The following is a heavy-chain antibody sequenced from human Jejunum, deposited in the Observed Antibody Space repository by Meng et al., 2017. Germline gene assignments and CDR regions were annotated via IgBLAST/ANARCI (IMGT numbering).Heavy chain of an antibody. CDR2: MHHSGGT. D-gene: IGHD6-25*01. V-gene: IGHV4-4*02. Sequence: SETLSLTCAVSGASISGSDWWSWVRQSPGKVLEWIGEMHHSGGTIYNPSLKSRVTTSADKSKNHFSLTLRSVTAADTAVYYCSSSAMDVWGQGTRVTVSS. J-gene: IGHJ6*02. CDR3: SSSAMDV. CDR1: GASISGSDW.